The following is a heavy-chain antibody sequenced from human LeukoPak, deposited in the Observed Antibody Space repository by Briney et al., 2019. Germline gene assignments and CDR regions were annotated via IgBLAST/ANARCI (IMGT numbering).Heavy chain of an antibody. Sequence: SETLSLTCTVSGGSISSYYWSWIRQPPGKGLEWIGYIYYRGSTNYNPSLKSRVTISVVTSKNQFSLKLSSVTAADTAVYYCARVGGGNRYDAFDIWGQGTMVTVSS. CDR3: ARVGGGNRYDAFDI. V-gene: IGHV4-59*01. CDR2: IYYRGST. D-gene: IGHD4-23*01. J-gene: IGHJ3*02. CDR1: GGSISSYY.